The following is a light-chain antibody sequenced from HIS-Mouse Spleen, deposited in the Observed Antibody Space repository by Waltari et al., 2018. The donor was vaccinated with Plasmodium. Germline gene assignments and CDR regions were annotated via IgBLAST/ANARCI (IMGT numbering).Light chain of an antibody. J-gene: IGLJ2*01. Sequence: SYELTQPLSVSVALGQTARITCGGNNIGSKNVHWYQQKPGQAPVLVIYRDSNRPSGRPALVSGSNSRNTAPLTISRAQAGDEDYYYCQVWDSSTVVFGGGTKLTVL. CDR2: RDS. CDR1: NIGSKN. V-gene: IGLV3-9*01. CDR3: QVWDSSTVV.